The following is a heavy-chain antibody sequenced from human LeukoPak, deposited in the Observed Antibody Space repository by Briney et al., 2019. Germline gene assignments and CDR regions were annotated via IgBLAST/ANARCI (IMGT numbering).Heavy chain of an antibody. CDR2: INPNSGGT. V-gene: IGHV1-2*02. Sequence: ASVTVTCKASGYTFTGYYRHWVRQAPGQGLEWMGWINPNSGGTNYAQKFQGRVTMTRDTSISTAYMELSRLRSDDTAVYYCARDHQVAADVDYWGHGTLVTVSS. CDR1: GYTFTGYY. CDR3: ARDHQVAADVDY. J-gene: IGHJ4*01. D-gene: IGHD2-15*01.